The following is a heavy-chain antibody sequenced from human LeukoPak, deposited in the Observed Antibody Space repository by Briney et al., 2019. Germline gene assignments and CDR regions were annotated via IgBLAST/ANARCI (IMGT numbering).Heavy chain of an antibody. CDR1: GGSFSGYY. J-gene: IGHJ4*02. D-gene: IGHD5-12*01. Sequence: SETLSLTCAVYGGSFSGYYWSWIRQPPGKGLEWIGEINHSGSTNYNPSLKSRVTISVDTSKNQFSLKLSSVTAADTAVYYCARGYSGYDYYFDYWGQGTLVTVFS. CDR2: INHSGST. V-gene: IGHV4-34*01. CDR3: ARGYSGYDYYFDY.